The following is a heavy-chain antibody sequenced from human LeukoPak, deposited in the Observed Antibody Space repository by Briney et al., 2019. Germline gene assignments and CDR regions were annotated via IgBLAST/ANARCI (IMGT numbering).Heavy chain of an antibody. CDR1: GGSISSYY. CDR2: IYYSGST. D-gene: IGHD1-26*01. J-gene: IGHJ3*02. CDR3: ARDFSGSRTDDAFDI. V-gene: IGHV4-59*01. Sequence: SETLSLTCTVSGGSISSYYWSWIRQPPGKGLEWIGYIYYSGSTNYNPSLKCRVTISVDTSKNQFSLKLSSVTAADTAVYYCARDFSGSRTDDAFDIWGQGTMVTVSS.